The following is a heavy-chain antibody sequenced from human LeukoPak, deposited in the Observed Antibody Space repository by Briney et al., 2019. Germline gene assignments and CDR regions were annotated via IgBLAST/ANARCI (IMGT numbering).Heavy chain of an antibody. D-gene: IGHD1-20*01. V-gene: IGHV3-7*01. J-gene: IGHJ3*02. Sequence: QPGGSLRLSCAASGFTFSSYWMSWVRQAPGKGLEWVANVKQDGSEKYYVDSVKGRFTISRDNAKNSLYLQMNSLRAEDTAVYYCARENNWNDPRSDAFDIWGQGTMVTVSS. CDR2: VKQDGSEK. CDR3: ARENNWNDPRSDAFDI. CDR1: GFTFSSYW.